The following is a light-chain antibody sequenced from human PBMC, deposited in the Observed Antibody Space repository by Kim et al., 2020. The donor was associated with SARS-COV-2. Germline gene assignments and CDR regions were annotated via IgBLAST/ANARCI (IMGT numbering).Light chain of an antibody. Sequence: EIVLTQSPATLSLSPGERATLSCRASQSVSSYLAWYQQKPGQAPRLLIYDASNRATGIPARFSGSGSGTDFTLTISSLEPEDFAVYYCQQRSNWHPIVGGGTKVDIK. V-gene: IGKV3-11*01. CDR3: QQRSNWHPI. CDR2: DAS. CDR1: QSVSSY. J-gene: IGKJ4*01.